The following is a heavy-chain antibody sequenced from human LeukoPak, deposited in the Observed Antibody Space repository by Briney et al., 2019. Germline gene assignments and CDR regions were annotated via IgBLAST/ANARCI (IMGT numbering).Heavy chain of an antibody. V-gene: IGHV3-7*01. CDR3: ARDKYGSGSYWFDY. CDR1: GFTFSSYW. J-gene: IGHJ4*02. Sequence: GGSLRLSCAASGFTFSSYWMSWVRQAPGKGLEWVANIKQDGSEKYYVDSVKGRFTTSRDNAKNSLYLQMNSLRAEDTAVYYCARDKYGSGSYWFDYWGQGTLVTVSS. D-gene: IGHD3-10*01. CDR2: IKQDGSEK.